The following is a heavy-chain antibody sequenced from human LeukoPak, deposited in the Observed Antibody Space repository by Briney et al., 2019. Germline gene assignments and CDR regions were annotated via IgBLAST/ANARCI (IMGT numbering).Heavy chain of an antibody. CDR1: GFAFSSHA. D-gene: IGHD3-22*01. V-gene: IGHV3-23*01. CDR2: IGVGGGDT. J-gene: IGHJ4*02. Sequence: GASLRLSCAASGFAFSSHAMSWVRQAPGKGLEWVSGIGVGGGDTYYADSVKGRFTISRDNSKNTLYLQMNSLRAEDTAVYYCVKELYYYDSSGSFDYWGQGTLVAVSS. CDR3: VKELYYYDSSGSFDY.